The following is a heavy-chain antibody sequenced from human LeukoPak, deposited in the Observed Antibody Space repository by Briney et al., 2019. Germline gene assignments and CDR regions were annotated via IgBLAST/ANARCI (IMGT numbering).Heavy chain of an antibody. J-gene: IGHJ4*02. CDR1: GYSISSGYY. Sequence: SETLSLTCAVSGYSISSGYYWGWIRQPPGKGLEWIGSMYHSGSTYYNPSLKSRVTISVDTSKNQFSLKLISVTAADTAVYYCATNAGLNWGQGTLVTVSS. CDR3: ATNAGLN. CDR2: MYHSGST. V-gene: IGHV4-38-2*01.